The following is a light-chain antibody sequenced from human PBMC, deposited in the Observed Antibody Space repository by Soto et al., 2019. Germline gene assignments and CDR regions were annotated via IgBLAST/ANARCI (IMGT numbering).Light chain of an antibody. CDR2: GAS. V-gene: IGKV3-20*01. Sequence: EIVLTQSPDTLSLSPGERATLSCRASQSVSSSYLAWYQQKPGQAPRLLIYGASSRATGIPDRFSGSGSGTDFTLTISRLEPEDFAVYYCQQYGSSFTFGQGTRLEI. J-gene: IGKJ5*01. CDR3: QQYGSSFT. CDR1: QSVSSSY.